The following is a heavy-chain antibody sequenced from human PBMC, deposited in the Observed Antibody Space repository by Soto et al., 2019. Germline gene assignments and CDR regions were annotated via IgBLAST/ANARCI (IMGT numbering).Heavy chain of an antibody. J-gene: IGHJ4*02. CDR2: ISYDGRNK. CDR1: GFSFSRYG. Sequence: QPGGSLRLSCAASGFSFSRYGLHWVRQAPGKGLEWVTVISYDGRNKYYADSVKGRFTISRDNSKNTVFLHLSTVRAEDTAIYYCARAIGADFFDYWGQGTPVTVSS. D-gene: IGHD6-25*01. CDR3: ARAIGADFFDY. V-gene: IGHV3-30*04.